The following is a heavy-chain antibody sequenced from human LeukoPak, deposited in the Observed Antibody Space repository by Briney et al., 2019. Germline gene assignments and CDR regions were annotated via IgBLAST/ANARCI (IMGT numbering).Heavy chain of an antibody. D-gene: IGHD3-10*01. Sequence: GGSLGLSCAASGFTFSIYAMSWVRQAPGKGLEWVSAISGSGGSTYYADSVKGRFTISRDNSKNTLYLQMNSLRAEDTAVYYCAKDQGLWFGELGYWGQGTLVTVSS. CDR2: ISGSGGST. CDR1: GFTFSIYA. J-gene: IGHJ4*02. V-gene: IGHV3-23*01. CDR3: AKDQGLWFGELGY.